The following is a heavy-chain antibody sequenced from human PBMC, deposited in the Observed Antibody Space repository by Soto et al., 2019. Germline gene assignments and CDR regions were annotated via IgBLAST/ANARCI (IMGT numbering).Heavy chain of an antibody. CDR3: ARVKYYYDSSGYYWFDP. CDR2: VIPIFGTA. Sequence: SVKVSCNASVGTFISYAISWVRQAPGQGLEWMGGVIPIFGTANYAQNFQGRVTITADKSTSTAYMELSSLRSEDTAVYYCARVKYYYDSSGYYWFDPWGQGTQVTVSS. D-gene: IGHD3-22*01. V-gene: IGHV1-69*06. CDR1: VGTFISYA. J-gene: IGHJ5*02.